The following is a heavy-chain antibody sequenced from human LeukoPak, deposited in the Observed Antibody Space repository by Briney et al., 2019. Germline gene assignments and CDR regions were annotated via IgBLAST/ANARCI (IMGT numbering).Heavy chain of an antibody. CDR3: ARVAAEVRTKLGELSHHFDY. CDR2: ISGSGGST. CDR1: GFTFGSYA. Sequence: GGSLRLSCAASGFTFGSYAMSWVRQAPGKGLEWVSSISGSGGSTYYADSVKGRFAISRDNSKNTLYLQMNSLRAEDTAVYYCARVAAEVRTKLGELSHHFDYWGQGTLVTVSS. J-gene: IGHJ4*02. D-gene: IGHD3-16*02. V-gene: IGHV3-23*01.